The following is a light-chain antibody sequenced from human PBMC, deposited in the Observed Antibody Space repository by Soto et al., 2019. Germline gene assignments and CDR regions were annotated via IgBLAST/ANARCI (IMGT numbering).Light chain of an antibody. J-gene: IGKJ5*01. V-gene: IGKV1-39*01. CDR2: AAS. Sequence: PSPSVGDRVTITCRASQSISSYLHWYQQNPGKAPKLLIYAASSLQSGVPSRFSGSGSGTDFTLTISSLQPEDCTPYYCPLTESTPSTFGQ. CDR3: PLTESTPST. CDR1: QSISSY.